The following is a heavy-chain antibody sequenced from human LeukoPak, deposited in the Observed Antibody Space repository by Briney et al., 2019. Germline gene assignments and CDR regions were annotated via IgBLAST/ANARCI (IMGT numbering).Heavy chain of an antibody. D-gene: IGHD2-21*02. V-gene: IGHV3-11*01. Sequence: GGSLRLSCAASGFTFSDYYMSWIRQAPGKGLEWVSYISSSGSTIYYADSVKGRFTISRDNAKSSLYLQMNSMRAEDTAEYYCAREPVVTATTDGSDYWGQGTLVTVSS. J-gene: IGHJ4*02. CDR1: GFTFSDYY. CDR2: ISSSGSTI. CDR3: AREPVVTATTDGSDY.